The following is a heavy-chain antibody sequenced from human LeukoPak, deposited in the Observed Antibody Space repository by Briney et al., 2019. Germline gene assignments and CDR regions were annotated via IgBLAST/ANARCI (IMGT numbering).Heavy chain of an antibody. CDR3: ARARRDGYNLFGY. CDR1: GYTFTSYD. J-gene: IGHJ4*02. D-gene: IGHD5-24*01. Sequence: GASVKVSCKASGYTFTSYDINWVRQATGQGLEWMGWMNPNSGNTGYAQKFQGRVTITRNTSISTAYMELSSLRSEDTAVYYCARARRDGYNLFGYWGQGTLITVSS. CDR2: MNPNSGNT. V-gene: IGHV1-8*03.